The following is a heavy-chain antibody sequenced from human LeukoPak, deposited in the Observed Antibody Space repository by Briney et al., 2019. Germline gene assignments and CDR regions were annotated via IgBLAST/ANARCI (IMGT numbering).Heavy chain of an antibody. CDR2: ISGSGGST. CDR3: AKDSDYDFWSGYTTRHFDY. Sequence: GGFLRLSCAASGFTFSSYAMSWVRQAPGKGLEWVSAISGSGGSTYYADSVKGRFTISRDNSKNTLYLQMNSLRAEDTAVYYCAKDSDYDFWSGYTTRHFDYWGQGTLVTVSS. CDR1: GFTFSSYA. J-gene: IGHJ4*02. D-gene: IGHD3-3*01. V-gene: IGHV3-23*01.